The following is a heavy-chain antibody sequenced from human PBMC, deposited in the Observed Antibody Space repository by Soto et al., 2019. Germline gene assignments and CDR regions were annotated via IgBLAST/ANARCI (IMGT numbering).Heavy chain of an antibody. CDR1: GFTCRNHW. J-gene: IGHJ3*01. V-gene: IGHV3-74*03. Sequence: EQLVESGGTLVQPGGSLRLSCVTSGFTCRNHWMHWVRQAPGLGLEGVSRISTDGSFTTYADSVKGRFTISRDNAKNTVYLQMNSLRIEDTALYYCARPRSKSSSGFDLWGQGTMVTVSS. CDR2: ISTDGSFT. D-gene: IGHD2-2*01. CDR3: ARPRSKSSSGFDL.